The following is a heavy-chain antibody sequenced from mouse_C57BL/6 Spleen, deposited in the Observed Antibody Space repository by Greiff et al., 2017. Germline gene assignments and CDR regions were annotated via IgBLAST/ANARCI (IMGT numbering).Heavy chain of an antibody. CDR1: GYSITSGYY. CDR3: AKGDYYYGSSPFAY. V-gene: IGHV3-6*01. J-gene: IGHJ3*01. Sequence: DVHLVESGPGLVKPSQSLSLTCSVTGYSITSGYYWNWIRQFPGNKLEWMGYISYDGSNNYNPSLKNRISITRDTSKNQFFLKLNSVTTEDTATYYCAKGDYYYGSSPFAYWGQGTLVTVSA. CDR2: ISYDGSN. D-gene: IGHD1-1*01.